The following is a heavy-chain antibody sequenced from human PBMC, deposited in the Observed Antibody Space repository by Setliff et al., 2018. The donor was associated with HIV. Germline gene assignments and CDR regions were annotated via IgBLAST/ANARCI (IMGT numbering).Heavy chain of an antibody. CDR3: ARGNYYENYFDY. D-gene: IGHD3-22*01. CDR2: IYSSGST. V-gene: IGHV4-59*01. Sequence: KPSETLSLTCTVSGGSISSYYWSWIRQPPGKGLEWIGYIYSSGSTNYNPSLKSRVTISVDTSKNQFSLKLSSVTAADTAVYYCARGNYYENYFDYWGQGTLVTVSS. CDR1: GGSISSYY. J-gene: IGHJ4*02.